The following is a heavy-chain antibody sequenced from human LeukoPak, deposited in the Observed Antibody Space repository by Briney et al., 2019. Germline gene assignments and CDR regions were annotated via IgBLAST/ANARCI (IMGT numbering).Heavy chain of an antibody. D-gene: IGHD3-22*01. CDR2: ISSSSSYT. Sequence: KPGGSLRLSCAASGFTFSDYYMSWIPQAPGKGLEWVSYISSSSSYTNYADSVKGRFTISRDNDENSLYLQMNSLRAEDTAVYYCARDRFYYDSSGYPAFDYWGQGTLVTVSS. J-gene: IGHJ4*02. V-gene: IGHV3-11*06. CDR3: ARDRFYYDSSGYPAFDY. CDR1: GFTFSDYY.